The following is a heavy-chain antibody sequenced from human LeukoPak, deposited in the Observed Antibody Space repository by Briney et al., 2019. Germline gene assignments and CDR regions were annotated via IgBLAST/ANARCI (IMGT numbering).Heavy chain of an antibody. CDR1: GGSISSGGYY. D-gene: IGHD3-3*01. Sequence: SQTLSLTCTVSGGSISSGGYYWSWIRQHPGKGLEWIGYIYYSGSTHYNPSLKSRVTISVDTSKNQFSLKLSSVAAADTAVYYCARDFGDGATAFDYWGQGTLVTVSS. CDR3: ARDFGDGATAFDY. J-gene: IGHJ4*02. CDR2: IYYSGST. V-gene: IGHV4-31*03.